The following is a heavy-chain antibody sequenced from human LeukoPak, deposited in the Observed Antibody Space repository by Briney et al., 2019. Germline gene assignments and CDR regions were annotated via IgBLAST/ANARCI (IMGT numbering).Heavy chain of an antibody. CDR1: GFTFGDYA. Sequence: GGSLRLSCTASGFTFGDYAMSWFRQAPGKGLEWVSAISATGGSTYYADSVKGRFTISRDNSKNTLYMQMNSLRAEDTAVYYCARRPTVTAAFDIWGQGTMVTVSS. V-gene: IGHV3-23*01. CDR2: ISATGGST. J-gene: IGHJ3*02. D-gene: IGHD4-17*01. CDR3: ARRPTVTAAFDI.